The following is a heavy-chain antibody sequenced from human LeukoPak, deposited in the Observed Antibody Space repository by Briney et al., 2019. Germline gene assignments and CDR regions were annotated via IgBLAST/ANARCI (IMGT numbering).Heavy chain of an antibody. D-gene: IGHD2-21*02. CDR3: ARVTRWAGLDF. V-gene: IGHV4-30-4*01. CDR1: GGSISIGDKY. CDR2: IYYSGST. J-gene: IGHJ4*02. Sequence: SETLSLTCNVAGGSISIGDKYRSWIRQPPGKGLEWIGYIYYSGSTYYNPSLKSGLTISVDTSENQFSLHLTSVTAAHTAVYFCARVTRWAGLDFWGQGTLVTVSS.